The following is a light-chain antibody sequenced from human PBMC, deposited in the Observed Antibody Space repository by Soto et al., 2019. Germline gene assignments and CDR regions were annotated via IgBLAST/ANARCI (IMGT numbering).Light chain of an antibody. Sequence: EIVLTQSPGTLSLSPGERATLSCRASQSVSSSYLAWYQQKPGQAPRLLIYGASSRAIGIPDRFSGSGSGTDFTLTISRLEPEDFAVYYCQQYGSSPLVTFGQGTRLEIK. CDR1: QSVSSSY. V-gene: IGKV3-20*01. CDR3: QQYGSSPLVT. J-gene: IGKJ5*01. CDR2: GAS.